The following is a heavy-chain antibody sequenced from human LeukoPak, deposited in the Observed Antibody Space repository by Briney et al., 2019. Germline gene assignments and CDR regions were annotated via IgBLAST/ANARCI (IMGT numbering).Heavy chain of an antibody. D-gene: IGHD6-13*01. CDR3: AKDKWIAAAGLRAYYYYGMDV. CDR2: INGSRGST. V-gene: IGHV3-23*01. CDR1: GFTFSSYA. J-gene: IGHJ6*02. Sequence: GGSLRLSCVASGFTFSSYAMSWVRQAPGKGLEWVSAINGSRGSTYYADSVKGRFTISRDNSKNTLYLQMNSLRAEDTAVYYCAKDKWIAAAGLRAYYYYGMDVWGQGTTVTVSS.